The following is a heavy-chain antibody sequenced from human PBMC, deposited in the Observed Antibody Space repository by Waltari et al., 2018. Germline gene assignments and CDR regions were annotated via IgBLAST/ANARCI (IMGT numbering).Heavy chain of an antibody. CDR2: ISSGSSTI. Sequence: EVQLVESGGGLVQPGGSLRLSCAASGFTFSSNSMNWVRRAPGKGLGMVSFISSGSSTIYYSVSGKGRFTISRDNAKNSLYLRMNSLRAEDTAVYYCARRYCTNGVCYTSVDYWGQGTLVTVSS. J-gene: IGHJ4*02. V-gene: IGHV3-48*01. D-gene: IGHD2-8*01. CDR1: GFTFSSNS. CDR3: ARRYCTNGVCYTSVDY.